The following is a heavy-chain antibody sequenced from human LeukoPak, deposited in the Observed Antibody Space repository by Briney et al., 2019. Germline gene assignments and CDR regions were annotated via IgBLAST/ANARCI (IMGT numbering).Heavy chain of an antibody. J-gene: IGHJ4*02. CDR2: INSDRSWT. CDR3: ATGTGYYYDR. V-gene: IGHV3-74*01. D-gene: IGHD3-9*01. CDR1: GNSW. Sequence: GGSLRLSCAASGNSWMHWVRQAPGEGLGWVSHINSDRSWTSYADSAKGRFTISKDNAKNTVYLQMNSLRAEDTAVYYCATGTGYYYDRWGQGTLVTVAS.